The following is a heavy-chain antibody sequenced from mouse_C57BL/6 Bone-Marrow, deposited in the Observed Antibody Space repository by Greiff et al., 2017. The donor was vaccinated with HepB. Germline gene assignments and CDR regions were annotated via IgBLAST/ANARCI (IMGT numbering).Heavy chain of an antibody. Sequence: VQLQQSGAELVRPGASVTLSSKASGYTFTDYEMHWVKQTPVHGLEWIGAIDPETGGTAYNQKFKGKAILTADKSSSTAYMELRSLTSEDSAVYYCTWGSNYDFFYAMDYWGQGTSVTVSS. CDR3: TWGSNYDFFYAMDY. D-gene: IGHD2-5*01. CDR2: IDPETGGT. CDR1: GYTFTDYE. V-gene: IGHV1-15*01. J-gene: IGHJ4*01.